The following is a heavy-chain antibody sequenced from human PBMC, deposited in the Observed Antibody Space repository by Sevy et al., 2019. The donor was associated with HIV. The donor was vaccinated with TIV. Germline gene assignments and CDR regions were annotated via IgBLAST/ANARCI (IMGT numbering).Heavy chain of an antibody. CDR1: GGTFSSYA. CDR2: IIPIFGTA. V-gene: IGHV1-69*13. CDR3: ARFGGYSYDYYFDY. D-gene: IGHD5-18*01. Sequence: ASVKVSCKASGGTFSSYAISWVRQAPGQGLEWMGGIIPIFGTANYAQMFQGRVTITADESTSTAYMELSSLRSEDTAVYYCARFGGYSYDYYFDYWGQGTLVTVSS. J-gene: IGHJ4*02.